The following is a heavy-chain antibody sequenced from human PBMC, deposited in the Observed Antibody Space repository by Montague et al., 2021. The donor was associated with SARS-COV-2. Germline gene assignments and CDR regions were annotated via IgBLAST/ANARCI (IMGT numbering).Heavy chain of an antibody. J-gene: IGHJ4*02. CDR2: IYYSWST. D-gene: IGHD1-26*01. Sequence: SETLSLTCTVSGGSISSYYWSWIRQPPGKGLEWIGYIYYSWSTNYNPSLNSRVTILVDMSKNQFSLKLSSVTAADTAVYYCARGMGGSYLYYFDYWGQGTLVTVSS. CDR3: ARGMGGSYLYYFDY. CDR1: GGSISSYY. V-gene: IGHV4-59*01.